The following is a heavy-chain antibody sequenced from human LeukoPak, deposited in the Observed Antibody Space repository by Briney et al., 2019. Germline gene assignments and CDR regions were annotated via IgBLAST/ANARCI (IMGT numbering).Heavy chain of an antibody. J-gene: IGHJ6*02. CDR2: IWYDGSNK. V-gene: IGHV3-33*01. Sequence: PGRSLRLSCVASVFTFNSYGITWVRQTPGNELEGVAVIWYDGSNKYYADSVKGRFTISRDNSKNTLYLQMNSLRAEDTAVYYCARVDSYCSGEGCYYYYGMDVWGQGTTVTVSS. CDR1: VFTFNSYG. CDR3: ARVDSYCSGEGCYYYYGMDV. D-gene: IGHD2-15*01.